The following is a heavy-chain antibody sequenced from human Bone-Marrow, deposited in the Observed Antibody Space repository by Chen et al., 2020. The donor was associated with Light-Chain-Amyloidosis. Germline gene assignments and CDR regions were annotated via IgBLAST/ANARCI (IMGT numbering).Heavy chain of an antibody. D-gene: IGHD5-12*01. Sequence: GWVRQMPGKGLEWMGVIYPDDSDTRYSPSFEGQVTISADKSITTAYLQWRSLKASDTAMYYCARRRDGYNFDYWGQGTLVTVSS. J-gene: IGHJ4*02. CDR3: ARRRDGYNFDY. CDR2: IYPDDSDT. V-gene: IGHV5-51*01.